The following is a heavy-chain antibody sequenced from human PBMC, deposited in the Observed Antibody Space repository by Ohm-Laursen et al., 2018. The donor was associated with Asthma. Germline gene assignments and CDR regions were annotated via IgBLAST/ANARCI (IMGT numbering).Heavy chain of an antibody. D-gene: IGHD3-10*01. CDR2: ISYDGSNK. V-gene: IGHV3-30*03. Sequence: SLRLSCTASGFTFSSYGMHWVRQAPGKGLEWVAVISYDGSNKYYADSVKGRFTISRDNSKNTLYLQMNSLRAEDTAVYYCAREFEGHDGVLWFSPPGDYWGQGTLVTVSS. J-gene: IGHJ4*02. CDR1: GFTFSSYG. CDR3: AREFEGHDGVLWFSPPGDY.